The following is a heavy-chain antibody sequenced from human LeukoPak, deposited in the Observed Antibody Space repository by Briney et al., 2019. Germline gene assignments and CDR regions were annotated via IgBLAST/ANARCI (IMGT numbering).Heavy chain of an antibody. Sequence: GGSLRLSCAASGFPFNLYSIHWVRQAPGEGLEWVALISDDGNNRNYADSVKGRFTVSRDSSKNALFLQMNSLRAEDTAVYYCARGGLGYCSTSTCFLFAFWGQGDLVIVSS. CDR2: ISDDGNNR. CDR1: GFPFNLYS. CDR3: ARGGLGYCSTSTCFLFAF. J-gene: IGHJ4*02. V-gene: IGHV3-30*04. D-gene: IGHD2-2*01.